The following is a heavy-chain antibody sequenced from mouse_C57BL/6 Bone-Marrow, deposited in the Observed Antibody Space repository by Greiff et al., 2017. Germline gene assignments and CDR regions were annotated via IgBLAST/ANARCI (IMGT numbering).Heavy chain of an antibody. CDR2: IYPRRGNT. D-gene: IGHD4-1*01. CDR3: ALTGFDY. V-gene: IGHV1-81*01. CDR1: GYTFTSYG. Sequence: VQLQQSGAELARPGASVKLSCKASGYTFTSYGISWVKQRTGQGLEWIGEIYPRRGNTYYNEKFKGKATLTADKSSSTAYMELRSLTSEDSAVYFCALTGFDYWGQGTTLTVSS. J-gene: IGHJ2*01.